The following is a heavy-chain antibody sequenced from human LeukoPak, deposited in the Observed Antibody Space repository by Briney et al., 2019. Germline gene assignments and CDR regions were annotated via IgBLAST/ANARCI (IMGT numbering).Heavy chain of an antibody. J-gene: IGHJ4*02. CDR2: INRDGSST. D-gene: IGHD2-21*02. CDR3: VRDECDRGDPLPQY. V-gene: IGHV3-74*01. CDR1: GFTFSRYW. Sequence: GGSLRLSCAVSGFTFSRYWMHWVRQAPGKGLVWVARINRDGSSTNYADSVKGRFTISRDNAKNTLYLQMNSLRDDDTAVYYCVRDECDRGDPLPQYWGQGTLVTVSS.